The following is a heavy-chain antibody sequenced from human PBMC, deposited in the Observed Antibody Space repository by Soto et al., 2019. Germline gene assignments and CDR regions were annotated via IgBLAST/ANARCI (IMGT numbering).Heavy chain of an antibody. V-gene: IGHV4-59*08. J-gene: IGHJ6*03. CDR1: GGSISSYY. CDR2: IYYSGGT. CDR3: ARLEAYYMDV. Sequence: QVQLQESGPGLVKPSETLSLTCTVSGGSISSYYWRWIRQPPGKGLEWIGYIYYSGGTNYNPSLRSRVTISVDTSKNQFPLKLSSVPAADTAVYYCARLEAYYMDVWGKGTTVTVSS.